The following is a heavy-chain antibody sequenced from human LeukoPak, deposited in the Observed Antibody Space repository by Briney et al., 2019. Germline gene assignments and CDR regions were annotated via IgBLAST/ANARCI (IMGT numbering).Heavy chain of an antibody. D-gene: IGHD3-16*01. CDR3: ARKRKGAYDFDY. CDR1: GGSMCSYF. V-gene: IGHV4-4*07. CDR2: IYTRGST. Sequence: SETLSLTCTVSGGSMCSYFWSCIRQPAGKGLEWIGRIYTRGSTNYNPALQSRVTMSVDTSNNQFSLKLSSVTAADTAVYYCARKRKGAYDFDYWGQGTLVTVSS. J-gene: IGHJ4*02.